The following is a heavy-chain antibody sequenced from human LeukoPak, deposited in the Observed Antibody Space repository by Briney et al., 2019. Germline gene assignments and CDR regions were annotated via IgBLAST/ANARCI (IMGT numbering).Heavy chain of an antibody. CDR3: AKDKISGVRGALDY. J-gene: IGHJ4*02. CDR2: ISWNSGNI. V-gene: IGHV3-9*01. D-gene: IGHD3-10*01. CDR1: GFTFDDYG. Sequence: GGSLRLSCAAFGFTFDDYGMHWVRQAPGKGLEWVSGISWNSGNIGYADSVKGRFTISRDNAKNSLYLQMNSPGAEDTAFYYCAKDKISGVRGALDYWGQGTLVTVSS.